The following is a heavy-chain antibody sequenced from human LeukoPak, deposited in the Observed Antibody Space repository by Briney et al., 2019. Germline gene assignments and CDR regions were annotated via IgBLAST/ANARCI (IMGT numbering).Heavy chain of an antibody. CDR2: INPSGGST. Sequence: ASVKVSCKASGYTFTSYYMHWVRQAPGQGLEWMGIINPSGGSTSYAQKFQGRVTLTRDLSTSTDYLELRSLRSEDTAVYYCARDISARDEAWWFDPWGQGTLVAVS. J-gene: IGHJ5*02. V-gene: IGHV1-46*01. D-gene: IGHD5-24*01. CDR3: ARDISARDEAWWFDP. CDR1: GYTFTSYY.